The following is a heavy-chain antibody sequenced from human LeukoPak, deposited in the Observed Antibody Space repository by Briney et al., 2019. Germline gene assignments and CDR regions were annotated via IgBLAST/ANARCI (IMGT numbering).Heavy chain of an antibody. CDR1: GGTFSSYA. CDR2: IIPIFGTA. V-gene: IGHV1-69*05. J-gene: IGHJ5*02. CDR3: LCIAAAGRQNWFDP. D-gene: IGHD6-13*01. Sequence: GASVKVSCKASGGTFSSYAISWVRQAPGQGLEWMGGIIPIFGTANYAQKFQGRVTITTDESTSTAYMELSSLRSEDTAVCYCLCIAAAGRQNWFDPWGQGTLVTVSS.